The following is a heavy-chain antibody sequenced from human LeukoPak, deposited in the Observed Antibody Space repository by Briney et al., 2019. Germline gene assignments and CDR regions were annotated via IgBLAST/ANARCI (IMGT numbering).Heavy chain of an antibody. CDR3: GTSHYNPSLRSRVTISVDPSKNQFSRTRSSVTGADTAVYSCARRITILGVVTHDAFNI. V-gene: IGHV4-59*01. Sequence: PSETLSLTCTVSGGSISSYYWSWIRQPPGKGLEWIGYISYSGSTNYNPSLKSRVTLSVDTSKNQFSLKLSSVTAAGTAGYYCGTSHYNPSLRSRVTISVDPSKNQFSRTRSSVTGADTAVYSCARRITILGVVTHDAFNIGGQGKMSTVSP. J-gene: IGHJ3*02. D-gene: IGHD2-8*01. CDR2: ISYSGST. CDR1: GGSISSYY.